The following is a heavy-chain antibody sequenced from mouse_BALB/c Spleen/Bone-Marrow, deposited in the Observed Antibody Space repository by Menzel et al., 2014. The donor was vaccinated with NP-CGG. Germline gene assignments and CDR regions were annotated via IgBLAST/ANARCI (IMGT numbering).Heavy chain of an antibody. CDR3: TRGGNWDDFDV. V-gene: IGHV5-17*02. Sequence: EVKLVDSGGGLVQPGGSRKLSCAASGFTFSSFGMHWVRQAPEKGLEWVAYISSGSTAIFYADTVKGRFTISRDNPKNTLFLQMTSLRSEDTAMYYCTRGGNWDDFDVWGAGTTVTVSS. CDR2: ISSGSTAI. J-gene: IGHJ1*01. CDR1: GFTFSSFG. D-gene: IGHD4-1*01.